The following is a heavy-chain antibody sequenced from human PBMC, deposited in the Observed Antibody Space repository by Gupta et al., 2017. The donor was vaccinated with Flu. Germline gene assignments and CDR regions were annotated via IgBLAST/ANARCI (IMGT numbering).Heavy chain of an antibody. CDR2: IYPDDSET. V-gene: IGHV5-51*01. Sequence: EVHLVQSGAEVKKAGESLKISCKGSGDRFNTYWIGWVPQMPEKGLEWMGIIYPDDSETKYSPSFQGQVTISADRSINTAYLQWSSLEASDTAMYFCASVPGEGDRNWFDPWGQGTLVTVYS. CDR1: GDRFNTYW. CDR3: ASVPGEGDRNWFDP. J-gene: IGHJ5*02. D-gene: IGHD2-21*02.